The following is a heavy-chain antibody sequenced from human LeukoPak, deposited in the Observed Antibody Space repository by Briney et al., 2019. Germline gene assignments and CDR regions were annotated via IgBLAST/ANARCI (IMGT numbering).Heavy chain of an antibody. CDR2: SYYSGDT. CDR1: GGSFSGYY. V-gene: IGHV4-34*11. CDR3: ARGRVPGY. Sequence: SETLSLTCAVYGGSFSGYYWSWIRQPPGTGLELIGYSYYSGDTNNNPSLKSRVTISVDTSKNQFSLKLSSVTAADTAVYYCARGRVPGYWGQGTLVTVSS. J-gene: IGHJ4*02.